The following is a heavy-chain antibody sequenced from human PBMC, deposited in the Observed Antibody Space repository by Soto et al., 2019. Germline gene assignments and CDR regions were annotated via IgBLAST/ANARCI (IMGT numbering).Heavy chain of an antibody. D-gene: IGHD6-19*01. J-gene: IGHJ5*02. CDR1: GYTFNSYG. CDR2: ISAYNGNT. Sequence: VQLVQSGAEVKKPGASVKVSCKASGYTFNSYGISWVRQAPGQGLEWMGWISAYNGNTNYAQKLQGSITMTTDTSTSTAYSELRSLRSDDTSVYYCARVMGSGWLNWFHPCDQGTPVTVSS. V-gene: IGHV1-18*01. CDR3: ARVMGSGWLNWFHP.